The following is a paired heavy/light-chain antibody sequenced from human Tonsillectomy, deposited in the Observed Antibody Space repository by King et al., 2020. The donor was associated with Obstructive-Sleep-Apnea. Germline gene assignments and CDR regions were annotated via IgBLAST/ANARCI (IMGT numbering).Heavy chain of an antibody. Sequence: QVQLVQSGPEVKKPGASVRVSCKTSGFTFTNFGISWVRQAPGQGLEWMGWISGYNSKTTYKEKFQDRITLTTDTSTTTVYMELRSLTSDDTAMYYCARDIRSWTEDHWGQGTLVTVSS. J-gene: IGHJ4*02. D-gene: IGHD6-13*01. CDR3: ARDIRSWTEDH. V-gene: IGHV1-18*01. CDR1: GFTFTNFG. CDR2: ISGYNSKT.
Light chain of an antibody. CDR1: QSMSAS. J-gene: IGKJ4*01. V-gene: IGKV1-39*01. CDR3: QQRDN. Sequence: DIQMTQSPSSLSASVGDRVTITCRPSQSMSASLNWFQQRPGKAPKLLIYDASTLQSGVPSRFSGSGSGTDFTLTISSLQPEDFATYYCQQRDNFGGGTTVEIK. CDR2: DAS.